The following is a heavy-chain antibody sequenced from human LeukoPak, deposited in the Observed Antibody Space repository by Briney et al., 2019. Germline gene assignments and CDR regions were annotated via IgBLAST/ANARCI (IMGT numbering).Heavy chain of an antibody. Sequence: GGSLRLSCAASGFTFSDYYMSWIRQAPGKGLEWVSYISSSGSTIYYADSVKGRFTISRDNAKNSLYLQMNSLRAEDTAVYYCAEREWGSSWAFDYWGQGTLVTVSS. J-gene: IGHJ4*02. D-gene: IGHD6-13*01. CDR1: GFTFSDYY. V-gene: IGHV3-11*04. CDR2: ISSSGSTI. CDR3: AEREWGSSWAFDY.